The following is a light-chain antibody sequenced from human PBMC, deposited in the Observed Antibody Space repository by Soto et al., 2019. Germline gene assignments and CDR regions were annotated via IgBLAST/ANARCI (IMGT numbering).Light chain of an antibody. CDR3: QQTFSPPYT. J-gene: IGKJ2*01. Sequence: DIQMTQSLSSLSASVGDTVTITCRASQSISNSLSWYQQKPGKAPKFLIYVASTLQRGVSSRFSGSGSGTDFTLTISSLQPEDVATYYCQQTFSPPYTFGQGTKLEIK. V-gene: IGKV1-39*01. CDR2: VAS. CDR1: QSISNS.